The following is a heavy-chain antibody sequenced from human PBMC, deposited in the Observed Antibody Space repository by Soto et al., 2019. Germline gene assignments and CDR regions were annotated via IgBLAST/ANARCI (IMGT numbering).Heavy chain of an antibody. CDR2: ISYDGSNK. V-gene: IGHV3-30-3*01. Sequence: QVQLVESGGGVVQPGRSLRLSCAASGFTFSSYAMHWVRQAPGKGLEWVAVISYDGSNKYYADSVKGRFTISRDNSKNTLYLQMNSLRAEDTAVYYCARDGGTARDSGFDYWGQGTLVTVSS. CDR3: ARDGGTARDSGFDY. D-gene: IGHD6-13*01. J-gene: IGHJ4*02. CDR1: GFTFSSYA.